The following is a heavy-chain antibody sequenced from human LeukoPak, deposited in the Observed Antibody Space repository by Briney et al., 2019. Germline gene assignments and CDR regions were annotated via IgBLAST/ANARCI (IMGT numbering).Heavy chain of an antibody. D-gene: IGHD5-18*01. CDR1: GFTFSSYG. CDR3: AKDSRGYSYGYLDY. V-gene: IGHV3-23*01. J-gene: IGHJ4*02. Sequence: GGSLRLSCAASGFTFSSYGMSWVRQTPGKGLEWVSAISGSGGSTYYADSVKGRFTISRDNSKNTLYLQMNSLRAEDTAVYYCAKDSRGYSYGYLDYWGQGTLVTVSS. CDR2: ISGSGGST.